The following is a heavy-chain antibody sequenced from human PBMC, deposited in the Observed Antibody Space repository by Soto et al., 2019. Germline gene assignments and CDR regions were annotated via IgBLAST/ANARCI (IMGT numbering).Heavy chain of an antibody. CDR2: ISDTGRTI. CDR1: GVDFRGSY. CDR3: AGFKEGNILCLRWLDP. J-gene: IGHJ5*02. D-gene: IGHD4-4*01. V-gene: IGHV3-11*01. Sequence: QLEESGGALVEPGGSLRLSCVASGVDFRGSYINWIRQAPGKGLEWISYISDTGRTIHYADSVKGRFVISRDNSKDSLYLQMNDLRADDTAVYYCAGFKEGNILCLRWLDPWGQGTRVTVSS.